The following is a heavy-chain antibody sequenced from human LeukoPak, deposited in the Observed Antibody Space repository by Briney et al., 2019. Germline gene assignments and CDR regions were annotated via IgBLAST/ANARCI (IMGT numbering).Heavy chain of an antibody. CDR1: RFTFSSYS. D-gene: IGHD3-22*01. CDR2: IKQDGSEK. V-gene: IGHV3-7*01. J-gene: IGHJ4*02. CDR3: ARVYYDTGGYYGTLHFDY. Sequence: GGSLRLSCAASRFTFSSYSMSWVRQAPGKGLEWVANIKQDGSEKDYVDSVKGRFTISRDNAKNSLYLQMNSLRAEDTAAYYCARVYYDTGGYYGTLHFDYWGQGTLVTVSS.